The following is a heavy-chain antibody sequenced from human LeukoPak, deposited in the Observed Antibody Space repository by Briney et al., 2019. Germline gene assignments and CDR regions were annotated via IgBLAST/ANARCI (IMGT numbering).Heavy chain of an antibody. CDR1: GGTFSSYA. CDR2: IIPILGIA. J-gene: IGHJ4*02. Sequence: ASVKVSCKASGGTFSSYAISWVRQAPGQGLEWMGRIIPILGIANYAQKFQGRVTITADKSTSTAYMELSSLRSEDTAVYYCAGGYPQLDYFDYWGQGTLVTVSS. D-gene: IGHD3-22*01. CDR3: AGGYPQLDYFDY. V-gene: IGHV1-69*04.